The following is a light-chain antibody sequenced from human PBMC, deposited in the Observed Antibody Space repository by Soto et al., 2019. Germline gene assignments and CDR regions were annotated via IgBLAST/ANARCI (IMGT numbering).Light chain of an antibody. CDR1: SSDVGGYNY. CDR3: SSHAGSNSFV. CDR2: EVT. J-gene: IGLJ2*01. V-gene: IGLV2-8*01. Sequence: QSVLTQPPSASGSPGQSVTISCTGTSSDVGGYNYVSWYQQHPGKAPKLMIYEVTKRPSGVPDRFSGSKSGNTASLTVSGLQAEDEADYYCSSHAGSNSFVFGGGTKLTVL.